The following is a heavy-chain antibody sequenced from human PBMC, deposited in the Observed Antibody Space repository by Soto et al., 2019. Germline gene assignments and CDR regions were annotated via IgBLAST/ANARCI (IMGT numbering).Heavy chain of an antibody. Sequence: SETLSLTCTVSGGSISSSSYYWGWIRQPPGKGLEWIGSIYYSGSTYYNPSLKSRVTISVDTSKNQFSLKLSSVTAADTAVYYCARGGYSYGFFDYWGQGTLVTVSS. CDR1: GGSISSSSYY. CDR3: ARGGYSYGFFDY. CDR2: IYYSGST. V-gene: IGHV4-39*01. D-gene: IGHD5-18*01. J-gene: IGHJ4*02.